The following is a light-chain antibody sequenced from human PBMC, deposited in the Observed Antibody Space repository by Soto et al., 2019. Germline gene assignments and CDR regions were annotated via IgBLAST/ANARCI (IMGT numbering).Light chain of an antibody. CDR3: QQLNSYRWT. CDR2: AAS. Sequence: DIQLTQSPSFLSASVGDRVTITCRASQGISSYLAWYQQKPGKAPKLLIYAASTLQSGVPSRFSGSGSGTEFTLTISRLQTEDFATYYCQQLNSYRWTFGQGTKVEIK. CDR1: QGISSY. V-gene: IGKV1-9*01. J-gene: IGKJ1*01.